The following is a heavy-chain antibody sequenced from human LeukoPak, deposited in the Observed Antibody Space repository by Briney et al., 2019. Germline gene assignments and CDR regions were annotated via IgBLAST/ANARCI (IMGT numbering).Heavy chain of an antibody. CDR2: ISGDGRAI. J-gene: IGHJ4*02. Sequence: GGSLRLSCAASGFAFSTYEMSWVRQAPGKGLEWVSFISGDGRAIHYADSVRGRFTISADNARNSVFLQMNSLRAEDTGAYYCATSLSGWFGPSAYYCGQGTLVTVSS. D-gene: IGHD6-19*01. CDR1: GFAFSTYE. CDR3: ATSLSGWFGPSAYY. V-gene: IGHV3-48*03.